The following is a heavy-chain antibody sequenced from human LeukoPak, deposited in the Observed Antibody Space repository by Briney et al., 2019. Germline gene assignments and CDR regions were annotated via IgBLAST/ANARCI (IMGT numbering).Heavy chain of an antibody. CDR2: ISAYNGNT. J-gene: IGHJ5*02. CDR3: ARDTGYSSSWYQRFDP. Sequence: ASVKVSCKASGYTFTSYGISWVRQAPGQGLEWMGWISAYNGNTNYAQKLQGRVTMTTDTSTSTAYMELRSLRSDDTAVYYCARDTGYSSSWYQRFDPWGQGTLVTVSS. D-gene: IGHD6-13*01. V-gene: IGHV1-18*01. CDR1: GYTFTSYG.